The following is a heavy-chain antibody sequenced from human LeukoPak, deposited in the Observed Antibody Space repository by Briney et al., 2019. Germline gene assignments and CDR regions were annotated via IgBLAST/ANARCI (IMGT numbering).Heavy chain of an antibody. D-gene: IGHD3-3*02. CDR1: GFIFSSHG. CDR3: ARGKFSTNWTFDL. Sequence: GGSLRLSCAASGFIFSSHGMNWVRQAPGKGLEWVSGISPSGDITYYADSVKGRFTISRDNAKNTLYLQMNSLRAEDTAVYFCARGKFSTNWTFDLWGRGTRVTVSS. J-gene: IGHJ2*01. CDR2: ISPSGDIT. V-gene: IGHV3-23*01.